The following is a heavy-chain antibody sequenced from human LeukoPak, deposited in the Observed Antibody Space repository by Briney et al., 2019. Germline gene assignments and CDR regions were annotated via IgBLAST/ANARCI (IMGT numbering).Heavy chain of an antibody. CDR1: GGSISGYY. J-gene: IGHJ4*02. V-gene: IGHV4-4*07. CDR2: MYASGTT. CDR3: ARHRSRDSMIVRDFFDY. D-gene: IGHD3-22*01. Sequence: TSETLSLTCTVSGGSISGYYWNWLRQPAGKGLEWIGRMYASGTTYYNPSLKSRVTMSVDTSKNQFSLKLGSVTAADTAVYYCARHRSRDSMIVRDFFDYWGQGTLATVSS.